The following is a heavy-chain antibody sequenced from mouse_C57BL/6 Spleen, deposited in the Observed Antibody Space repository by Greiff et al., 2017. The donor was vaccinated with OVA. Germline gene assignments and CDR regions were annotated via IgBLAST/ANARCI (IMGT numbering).Heavy chain of an antibody. J-gene: IGHJ2*01. D-gene: IGHD1-1*01. Sequence: QVQLQQSGAELVRPGSSVKLSCKASGYTFTSYWMDWVKQRPGQGLEWIGNIYPSGSETNYNQKFKDKATLTVDKSSSTAYMQLSSLTSENSAVYYCARADYGSSYPFDYWGQGTTLTVSS. CDR3: ARADYGSSYPFDY. CDR2: IYPSGSET. CDR1: GYTFTSYW. V-gene: IGHV1-61*01.